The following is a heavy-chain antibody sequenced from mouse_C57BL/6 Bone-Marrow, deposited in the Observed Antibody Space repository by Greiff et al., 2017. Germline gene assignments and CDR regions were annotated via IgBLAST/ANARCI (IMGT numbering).Heavy chain of an antibody. CDR1: GYTFTSYG. D-gene: IGHD1-1*01. CDR2: IYPRSGNT. CDR3: AYYYGSSGVYWYFDV. J-gene: IGHJ1*03. V-gene: IGHV1-81*01. Sequence: VKLVESGAELARPGASVKLSYKASGYTFTSYGISWVKQRTGQGLEWIGEIYPRSGNTYYNEKFKGKATLTVDKSSSTAYMQLSSLTSEDSAVYYCAYYYGSSGVYWYFDVWGTGTTVTVSS.